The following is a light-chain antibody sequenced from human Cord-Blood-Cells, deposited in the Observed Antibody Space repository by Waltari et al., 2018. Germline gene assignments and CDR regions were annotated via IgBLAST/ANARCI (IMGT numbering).Light chain of an antibody. Sequence: QSVLTQPPSASGTPGQRVTISCSGSSSTIGSNTVNWSQQLPGTAPKLPIYSNNQRPSGVPDRFSGSKSGTSASLAISGLQSEDEADYYCAAWDDSLNGWVFGGGTKLTVL. V-gene: IGLV1-44*01. CDR1: SSTIGSNT. CDR3: AAWDDSLNGWV. CDR2: SNN. J-gene: IGLJ3*02.